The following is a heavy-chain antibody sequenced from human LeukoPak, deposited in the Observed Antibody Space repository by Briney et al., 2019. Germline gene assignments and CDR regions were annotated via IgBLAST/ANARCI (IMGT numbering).Heavy chain of an antibody. D-gene: IGHD3-22*01. CDR1: GYTFTSYG. Sequence: ASVKVSCKASGYTFTSYGISWVRQAPGQGLEWMGIIYPGDSDTRYSPSFQGQVTISADKSISTAYLQWSSLKASDTAMYYCARVYDSSGYYYGPDYWGQGTLVTVSS. J-gene: IGHJ4*02. V-gene: IGHV5-51*01. CDR2: IYPGDSDT. CDR3: ARVYDSSGYYYGPDY.